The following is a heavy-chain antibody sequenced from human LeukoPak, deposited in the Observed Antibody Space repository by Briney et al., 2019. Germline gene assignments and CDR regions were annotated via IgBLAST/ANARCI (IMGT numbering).Heavy chain of an antibody. CDR3: ARASAVAGTRHY. CDR2: INSDGSST. V-gene: IGHV3-74*01. CDR1: GFTFSDYW. D-gene: IGHD6-19*01. Sequence: SGGSLRLSCAASGFTFSDYWMHWVRQAPGKGLVWVSRINSDGSSTSYADSVKGRFTISRDNAKNSLYLQMNSLRAEDTAVYYCARASAVAGTRHYWGQGTLVTVSS. J-gene: IGHJ4*02.